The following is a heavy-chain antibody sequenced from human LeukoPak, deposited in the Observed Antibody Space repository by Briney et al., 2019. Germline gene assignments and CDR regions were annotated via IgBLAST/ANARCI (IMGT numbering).Heavy chain of an antibody. V-gene: IGHV3-23*01. CDR1: GFTFSSYA. D-gene: IGHD3-3*02. J-gene: IGHJ5*02. CDR3: AKLELAVTTPNWFAP. CDR2: ISGSGGST. Sequence: GGSLRLSCAASGFTFSSYAMSWVRQAPGKGLEWVSAISGSGGSTYYADSVKARFTTSRDNSKNTLYLQMNSLRAEDTAVYYCAKLELAVTTPNWFAPWGQGTLVTVYS.